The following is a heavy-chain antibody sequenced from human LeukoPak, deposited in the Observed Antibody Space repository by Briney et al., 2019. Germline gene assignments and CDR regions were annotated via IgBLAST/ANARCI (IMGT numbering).Heavy chain of an antibody. V-gene: IGHV3-53*04. CDR2: IYSDGTT. CDR3: ARALNVGLLHFDS. Sequence: GGSLRLSCAASGSTVSTNYLSWVRQAPGKGLEWVSIIYSDGTTYYADSVKGRFTISRHNSENTLYLQMNSLRVEDTAVYYCARALNVGLLHFDSWGQGTLVTVSS. D-gene: IGHD3-16*01. CDR1: GSTVSTNY. J-gene: IGHJ4*02.